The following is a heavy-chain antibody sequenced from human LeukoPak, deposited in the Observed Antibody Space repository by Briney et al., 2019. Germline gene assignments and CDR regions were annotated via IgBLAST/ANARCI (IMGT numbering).Heavy chain of an antibody. J-gene: IGHJ4*02. V-gene: IGHV1-2*02. Sequence: ASVRVSCKPSGYTFTDSYIHWMRQAPGQGLEWLGWINPNSGGTNYAQKFQGRVTMTRDTSISTAYMELSRLRSDDTTVYYCARGRITMVRGVIGPFDYWGQGTLVTVSS. CDR2: INPNSGGT. CDR1: GYTFTDSY. CDR3: ARGRITMVRGVIGPFDY. D-gene: IGHD3-10*01.